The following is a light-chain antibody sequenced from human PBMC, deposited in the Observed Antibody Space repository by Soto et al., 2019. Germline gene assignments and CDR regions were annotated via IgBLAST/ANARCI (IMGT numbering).Light chain of an antibody. J-gene: IGKJ3*01. CDR2: TAS. CDR1: QAIRNY. CDR3: LKYNSAPFT. V-gene: IGKV1-27*01. Sequence: DIQMTQSPSSLSASVGDRVTVSCRASQAIRNYLALYLHRPGRLPQLHINTASTLQSGVPSRFDGSGSGTNFTLTISSLQPEDVGTYYCLKYNSAPFTFGPGTKVDI.